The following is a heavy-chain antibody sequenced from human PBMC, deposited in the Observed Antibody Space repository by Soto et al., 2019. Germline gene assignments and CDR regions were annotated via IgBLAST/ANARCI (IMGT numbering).Heavy chain of an antibody. CDR1: GGTFSSYA. V-gene: IGHV1-69*01. CDR3: ARVYSSTTKNYYYYYGMDV. D-gene: IGHD6-19*01. J-gene: IGHJ6*02. Sequence: QVQLVQSGAEVKKPGSSVKVSCKASGGTFSSYAISWVRQAPGQGLEWMGGIIPIFGTANYAQKFQGRVTITADESTSTDYMELSSLRSEDTAVYYCARVYSSTTKNYYYYYGMDVWGQGTTVTVSS. CDR2: IIPIFGTA.